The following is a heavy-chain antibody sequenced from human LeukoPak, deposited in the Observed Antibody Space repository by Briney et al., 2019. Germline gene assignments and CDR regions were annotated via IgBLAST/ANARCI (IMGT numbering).Heavy chain of an antibody. Sequence: AAVKVSCKASGYTFTNYDINWVRQATGQGLEWVGWMNPNSGNTGYAQKFQGRVTINRNTSISTAYMELSSLRSEDTAVYYCARCATPRIACFDFWGQGTLVTVSS. CDR1: GYTFTNYD. CDR3: ARCATPRIACFDF. J-gene: IGHJ4*02. D-gene: IGHD2-15*01. V-gene: IGHV1-8*02. CDR2: MNPNSGNT.